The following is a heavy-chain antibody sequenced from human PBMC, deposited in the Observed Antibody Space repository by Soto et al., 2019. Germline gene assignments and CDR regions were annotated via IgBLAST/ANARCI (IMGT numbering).Heavy chain of an antibody. J-gene: IGHJ4*02. D-gene: IGHD1-26*01. CDR3: AHRYGGNYYRWYFGS. CDR2: ISWKDDK. CDR1: GFSLTTSGAG. V-gene: IGHV2-5*01. Sequence: SGPTLVNPTQTLTLTCTYSGFSLTTSGAGVGWIRRPPGKALEWLALISWKDDKRYNPGLESRLTINKDTSKNQVILTLTNMDPVDTATYFCAHRYGGNYYRWYFGSWGQGTLVTVSS.